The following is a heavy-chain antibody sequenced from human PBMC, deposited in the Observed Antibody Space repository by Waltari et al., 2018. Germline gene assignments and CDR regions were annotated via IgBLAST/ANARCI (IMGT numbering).Heavy chain of an antibody. J-gene: IGHJ4*02. CDR2: MYSSSTT. V-gene: IGHV3-53*02. CDR3: ARGSSFSGYFDL. CDR1: GFIVRSKY. Sequence: EVQLVDTGGTLIQPGGSLRLSCAASGFIVRSKYMSWVRQAPGKGLEWVSVMYSSSTTYYADSVKGRFTISRDNSKNTLYLEMNSLRAEDTAVYYCARGSSFSGYFDLWGQGTPVTVSS. D-gene: IGHD6-19*01.